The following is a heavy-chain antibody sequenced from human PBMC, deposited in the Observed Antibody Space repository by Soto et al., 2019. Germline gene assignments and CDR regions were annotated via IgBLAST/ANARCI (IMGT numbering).Heavy chain of an antibody. Sequence: GASVKVSCKASGYIFPGYYMHWVRQAPGQGLEWMGWINSNSGGTNYAQKFQGWVTMTRDTSISTAYMELSRLRSDDTAVYFCARLEGEAPAYYYCMDVWGQGTMVTVSS. CDR1: GYIFPGYY. CDR3: ARLEGEAPAYYYCMDV. CDR2: INSNSGGT. D-gene: IGHD3-3*01. V-gene: IGHV1-2*04. J-gene: IGHJ6*02.